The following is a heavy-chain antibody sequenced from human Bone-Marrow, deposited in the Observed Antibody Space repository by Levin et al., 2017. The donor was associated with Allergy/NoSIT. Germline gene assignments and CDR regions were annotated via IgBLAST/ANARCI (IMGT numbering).Heavy chain of an antibody. V-gene: IGHV1-2*02. J-gene: IGHJ6*02. CDR2: INPNSGGT. CDR3: ARGKYSSSSTPFETNKYYYDYYGMDV. CDR1: GYTFTGYY. Sequence: ASVKVSCKASGYTFTGYYMHWVRQAPGQGLEWMGWINPNSGGTNYAQKFQGRVTMTRDTSISTAYMELSRLRSDDTAVYYCARGKYSSSSTPFETNKYYYDYYGMDVWGQGTTVTVSS. D-gene: IGHD6-6*01.